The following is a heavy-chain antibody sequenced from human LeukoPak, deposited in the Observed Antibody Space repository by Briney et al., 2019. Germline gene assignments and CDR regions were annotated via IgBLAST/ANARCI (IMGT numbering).Heavy chain of an antibody. CDR1: GFTVSSNY. CDR2: IYSGGST. Sequence: GGSLRLSCAASGFTVSSNYMSWVRQAPGKGLEWVSVIYSGGSTYYADSVKGRFTISRDNSKNTLYLQMNSLRAEDTAKYYCARASGYDFSVMDYWGQGTLVTVSS. V-gene: IGHV3-53*01. D-gene: IGHD3-3*01. CDR3: ARASGYDFSVMDY. J-gene: IGHJ4*02.